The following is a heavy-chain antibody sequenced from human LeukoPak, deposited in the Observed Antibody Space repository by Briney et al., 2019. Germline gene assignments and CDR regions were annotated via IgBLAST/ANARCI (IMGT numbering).Heavy chain of an antibody. V-gene: IGHV3-23*01. J-gene: IGHJ4*02. CDR3: AKRHSSGWYYFDY. CDR1: GFTLSSYG. D-gene: IGHD6-19*01. CDR2: ITSGGGTT. Sequence: PGGSLRLSCAASGFTLSSYGMTWVRQAPGKGLEWVSGITSGGGTTYYADSVKGRFTISRDNSKNTLYLQMNSLRAEDTAVYYCAKRHSSGWYYFDYWGQGTLVTVSS.